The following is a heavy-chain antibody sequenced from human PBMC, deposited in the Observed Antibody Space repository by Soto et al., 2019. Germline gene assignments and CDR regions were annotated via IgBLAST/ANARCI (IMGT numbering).Heavy chain of an antibody. CDR1: GGSISSGDYY. CDR2: IYYSGST. CDR3: AREDSGYVDFDY. J-gene: IGHJ4*02. Sequence: SETLSLTCTVSGGSISSGDYYWSWIRQPPGKGLEWIGYIYYSGSTYYNPSLKSRVTISVDTSKNQFSLKLSSVTAADTAVYYCAREDSGYVDFDYWGQGTLVTVSS. V-gene: IGHV4-30-4*01. D-gene: IGHD5-12*01.